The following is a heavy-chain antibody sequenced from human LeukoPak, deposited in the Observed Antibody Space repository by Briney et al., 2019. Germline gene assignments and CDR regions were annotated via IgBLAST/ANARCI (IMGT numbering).Heavy chain of an antibody. J-gene: IGHJ4*02. Sequence: SETLSLTCAVSGGSFSGYYWSWIRQPPGKGLEWIGEINHSGSTNYNPSLKSRVTISVGTPKNQSSLKLSSATAADTAFYYCARTNYYDSSGYYSLDYWGQGTLVTVSS. V-gene: IGHV4-34*01. CDR1: GGSFSGYY. CDR2: INHSGST. D-gene: IGHD3-22*01. CDR3: ARTNYYDSSGYYSLDY.